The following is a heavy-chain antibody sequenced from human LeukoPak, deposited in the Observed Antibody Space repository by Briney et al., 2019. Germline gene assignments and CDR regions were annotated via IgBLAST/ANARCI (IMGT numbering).Heavy chain of an antibody. CDR3: ARLGGSGSYDY. CDR1: GGTFSIYA. V-gene: IGHV1-69*01. CDR2: IIPIFGTA. Sequence: ASVKVSCKASGGTFSIYAISWVRQAPGQGLEWMGGIIPIFGTANYAQKFQGRVTITADESTSTAYMELSSLRSEDTAVYYCARLGGSGSYDYWGQGTLVTVSS. J-gene: IGHJ4*02. D-gene: IGHD3-10*01.